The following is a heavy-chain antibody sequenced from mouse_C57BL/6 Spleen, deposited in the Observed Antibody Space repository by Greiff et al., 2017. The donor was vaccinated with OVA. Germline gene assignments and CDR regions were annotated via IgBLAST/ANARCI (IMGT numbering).Heavy chain of an antibody. CDR2: IRSKSSNYAT. V-gene: IGHV10-3*01. J-gene: IGHJ3*01. D-gene: IGHD2-4*01. CDR3: VRGEDYDYDEGFAY. CDR1: GFTFNTYA. Sequence: EVKLMESGGGLVQPKGSLKLSCAASGFTFNTYAMHWVRQAPGKGLEWVARIRSKSSNYATYYADSVKDRFTISRDDSQSMLYLQMNNLKTEDTAMDYCVRGEDYDYDEGFAYWGQGTLVTVSA.